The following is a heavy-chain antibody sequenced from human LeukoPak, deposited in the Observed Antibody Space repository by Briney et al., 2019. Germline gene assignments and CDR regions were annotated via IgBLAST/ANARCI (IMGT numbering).Heavy chain of an antibody. D-gene: IGHD2-2*01. CDR3: AKRYCSSTTCYDHRGAFDY. Sequence: SETLSLTCTVSGYSISSGYYWGWIRQPPGKGLEWIGSIYHSGSTYYNPSLKSRVTISVDTSKNQFSLKLSSVTAADTAVYYCAKRYCSSTTCYDHRGAFDYWGQGTLVTVSS. CDR1: GYSISSGYY. CDR2: IYHSGST. V-gene: IGHV4-38-2*02. J-gene: IGHJ4*02.